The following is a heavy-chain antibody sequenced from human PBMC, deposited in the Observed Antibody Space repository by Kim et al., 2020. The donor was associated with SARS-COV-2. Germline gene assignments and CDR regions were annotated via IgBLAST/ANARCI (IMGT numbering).Heavy chain of an antibody. V-gene: IGHV3-23*01. Sequence: GGSLRLSCAASGFTFSSYAMSWVRQAPGKGLEWVSAISGSGGSTYYADSVKGRFTISRDNSKNTLYLQMNSLRAEDTAVYYCAKGITYYYDSSGYLYFDYWGQGTLVTVSS. J-gene: IGHJ4*02. D-gene: IGHD3-22*01. CDR2: ISGSGGST. CDR3: AKGITYYYDSSGYLYFDY. CDR1: GFTFSSYA.